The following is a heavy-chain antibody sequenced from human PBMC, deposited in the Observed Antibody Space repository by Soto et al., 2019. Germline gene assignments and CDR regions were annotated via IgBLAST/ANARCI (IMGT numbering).Heavy chain of an antibody. J-gene: IGHJ4*02. CDR3: ILSRNSGWPHPLSY. D-gene: IGHD6-19*01. CDR1: GFTFSSYS. V-gene: IGHV3-21*01. CDR2: ISSSSSYI. Sequence: GGSLRLSCAASGFTFSSYSMNWVRQAPGKGLEWVSSISSSSSYIYYADSVKGRFTISRDNAKNSLYLQMNSLRAEDTAVYYCILSRNSGWPHPLSYWGQGTMVAVYS.